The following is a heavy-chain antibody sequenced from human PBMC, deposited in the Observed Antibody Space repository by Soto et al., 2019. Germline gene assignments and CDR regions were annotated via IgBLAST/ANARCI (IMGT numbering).Heavy chain of an antibody. J-gene: IGHJ4*02. CDR2: IYYSGST. Sequence: TSETLSLTCTVSGGSVSSGSYYWSWIRQPPGKGLEWIGYIYYSGSTNYNPSLKSRVTISVDTSKNQFSLKLSSVTAADTAVYYCARDPRLYGDYGLDYWRQGTLVTVYS. CDR3: ARDPRLYGDYGLDY. CDR1: GGSVSSGSYY. V-gene: IGHV4-61*01. D-gene: IGHD4-17*01.